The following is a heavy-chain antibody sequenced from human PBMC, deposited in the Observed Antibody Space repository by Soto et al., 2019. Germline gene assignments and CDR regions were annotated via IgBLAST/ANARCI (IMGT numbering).Heavy chain of an antibody. CDR2: ISPKSTFR. D-gene: IGHD5-12*01. CDR3: ARDPKRRDGYNFDS. Sequence: QVHLVESGGGLVKPGGSLRLSCATSGFPFNDYYMTWIRQAPGKGLEWLSHISPKSTFRNYADSVKGRFTISRDNTESSLFLQMNSLGVDDTAVYYCARDPKRRDGYNFDSWGRGALVTVSS. V-gene: IGHV3-11*05. CDR1: GFPFNDYY. J-gene: IGHJ4*02.